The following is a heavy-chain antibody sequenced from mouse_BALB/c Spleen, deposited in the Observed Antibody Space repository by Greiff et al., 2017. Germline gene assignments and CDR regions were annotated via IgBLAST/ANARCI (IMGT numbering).Heavy chain of an antibody. CDR3: ARDWDLDY. V-gene: IGHV5-6-3*01. D-gene: IGHD4-1*01. CDR2: INSNGGST. Sequence: EVKVVESGGGLVQPGGSLKLSCAASGFTFSSYGMSWVRQTPDKRLELVATINSNGGSTYYPDSVKGRFTISRDNAKNTLYLQMSSLKSEDTAMYYCARDWDLDYWGQGTTLTVSS. J-gene: IGHJ2*01. CDR1: GFTFSSYG.